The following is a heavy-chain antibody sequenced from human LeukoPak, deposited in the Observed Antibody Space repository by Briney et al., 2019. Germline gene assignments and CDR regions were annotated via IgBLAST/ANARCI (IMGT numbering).Heavy chain of an antibody. CDR2: INPNSGGT. D-gene: IGHD4-17*01. J-gene: IGHJ4*02. V-gene: IGHV1-2*02. Sequence: ASVKVSCKASGYTFTGYYMHWVRQAPGQGLEWMGWINPNSGGTNYAQKFQGRVTMTRDTSISTAYMELRSLRSDDTAVYYCARDTQYGDYLFDYWGQGTLVTVSS. CDR1: GYTFTGYY. CDR3: ARDTQYGDYLFDY.